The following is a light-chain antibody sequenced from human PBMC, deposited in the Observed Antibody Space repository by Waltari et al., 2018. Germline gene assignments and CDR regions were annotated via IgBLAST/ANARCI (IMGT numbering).Light chain of an antibody. J-gene: IGKJ2*01. CDR2: DAS. V-gene: IGKV3-11*01. CDR3: QQRVHWPMYT. CDR1: QSVSNY. Sequence: EIVLTQSPPTLSLSPGERATLSCRASQSVSNYLAWYQQRPGQAPRVLIYDASSRATGIPTRFSGSGSGTDFTRTISSLQPEDSAVYYCQQRVHWPMYTFGQGTKLEIK.